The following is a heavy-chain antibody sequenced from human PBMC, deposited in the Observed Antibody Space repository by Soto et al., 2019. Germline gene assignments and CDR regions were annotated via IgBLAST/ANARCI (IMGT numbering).Heavy chain of an antibody. Sequence: EVQLVESGGGLVKPGESLRVPCAASGFTFSYYSLHWVRQAPGKGLEWVSSISGSSTYIYYADRVKGRFTISRDNAKNSLYLRMDSRRAEDTAVYYCARGDGTGLYNSGWSPRYWGQGTLVTVSS. V-gene: IGHV3-21*04. CDR3: ARGDGTGLYNSGWSPRY. D-gene: IGHD6-19*01. J-gene: IGHJ4*02. CDR1: GFTFSYYS. CDR2: ISGSSTYI.